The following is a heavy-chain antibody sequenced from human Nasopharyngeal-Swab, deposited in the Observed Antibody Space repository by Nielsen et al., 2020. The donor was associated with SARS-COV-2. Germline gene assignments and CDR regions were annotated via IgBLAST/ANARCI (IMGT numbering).Heavy chain of an antibody. CDR3: ARGNYGGSSELRGNDAFDI. CDR2: INAYNGNT. V-gene: IGHV1-18*01. CDR1: GYTFTSYG. Sequence: ASVKVSCKASGYTFTSYGISWVRQAPGQGLEWMGWINAYNGNTNYAQKLQGRVTMTTDTSTSTAYMELRSLRSDDTAVYYCARGNYGGSSELRGNDAFDIWGQGTMVTVSS. D-gene: IGHD1-26*01. J-gene: IGHJ3*02.